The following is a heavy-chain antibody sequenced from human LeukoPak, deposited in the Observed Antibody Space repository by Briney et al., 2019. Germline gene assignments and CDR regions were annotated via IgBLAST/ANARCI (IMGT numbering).Heavy chain of an antibody. CDR3: ASSGY. D-gene: IGHD3-10*01. CDR1: GGSISSGSHY. CDR2: IYTSGST. Sequence: KPSETLSLTCTVSGGSISSGSHYWSWIRQPAGKGLEWIGRIYTSGSTNYNPSLKSRVTTSVDTSKNQFSLKLSSVTAADTAVYYCASSGYWGQGTLVTVSS. V-gene: IGHV4-61*02. J-gene: IGHJ4*02.